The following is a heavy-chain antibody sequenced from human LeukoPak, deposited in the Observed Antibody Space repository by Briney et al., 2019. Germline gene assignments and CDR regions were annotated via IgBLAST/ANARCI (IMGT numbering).Heavy chain of an antibody. CDR1: GESISSSNW. J-gene: IGHJ4*02. CDR3: ANKVYCSTTSCYHAGY. CDR2: IYHSGTT. V-gene: IGHV4-4*02. D-gene: IGHD2-2*01. Sequence: SGTLSLTCAVSGESISSSNWWSWVRQAPGKGLEWIGEIYHSGTTNYNPSLKSRVTISFDTSKNQFSLNLRSVTAAGTAVYYCANKVYCSTTSCYHAGYWGQGTLVTVSS.